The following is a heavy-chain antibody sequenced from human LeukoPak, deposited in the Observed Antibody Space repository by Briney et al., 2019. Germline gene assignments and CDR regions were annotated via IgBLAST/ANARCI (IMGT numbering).Heavy chain of an antibody. D-gene: IGHD3-3*01. CDR1: GGSISNSVSY. CDR3: AVQTSGYYIRYFDY. Sequence: SETLSLTCTVSGGSISNSVSYWGWVRQPPGKGLEWIGSIYYSGSTTYYSPSLKSRVTISVDTSKNQFSLSLSSVSAADTSVFYCAVQTSGYYIRYFDYWGQGTLVTVSS. CDR2: IYYSGSTT. V-gene: IGHV4-39*01. J-gene: IGHJ4*02.